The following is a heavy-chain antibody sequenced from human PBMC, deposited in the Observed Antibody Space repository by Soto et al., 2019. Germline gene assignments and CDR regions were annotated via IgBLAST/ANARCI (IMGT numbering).Heavy chain of an antibody. CDR1: GGSISSSSYY. D-gene: IGHD3-22*01. Sequence: QLQLQESGPGLVKPSETLSLTCTVSGGSISSSSYYWGWIRQHPGKGLEWIGYIYYSGSTYYNPSLKSRVTISVDTSKNQFSLKLSSVTAADTAVYYCARYYYDSSGSFDYWGQGTLVTVAS. J-gene: IGHJ4*02. V-gene: IGHV4-31*03. CDR2: IYYSGST. CDR3: ARYYYDSSGSFDY.